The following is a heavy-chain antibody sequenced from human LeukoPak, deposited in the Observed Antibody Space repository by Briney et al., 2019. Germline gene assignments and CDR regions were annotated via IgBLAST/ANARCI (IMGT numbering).Heavy chain of an antibody. CDR3: ARAAVHYNSVMDV. CDR2: INPGDGST. V-gene: IGHV1-46*01. D-gene: IGHD6-25*01. J-gene: IGHJ6*02. Sequence: VASVKVSCKASGYTFTTYHIHWVRQAPGQGLEWMGIINPGDGSTSYAQKFQGRVTVTRDTSTSTVYMDLSSLRSEDTAVYYCARAAVHYNSVMDVWGQGTTVTVSS. CDR1: GYTFTTYH.